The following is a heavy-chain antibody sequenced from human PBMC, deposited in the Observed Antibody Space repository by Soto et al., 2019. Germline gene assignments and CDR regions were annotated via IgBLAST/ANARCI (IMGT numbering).Heavy chain of an antibody. CDR2: IRDNSGTR. CDR1: GFTFSSHH. V-gene: IGHV3-48*01. CDR3: ARPLWRDDYNWGYFDL. Sequence: GGSLRLSCVASGFTFSSHHMHWARQAPGKGLEWVSYIRDNSGTRYYADSVKGRFTISRDNSKNTLYLQMNSLRLEDTAVYYCARPLWRDDYNWGYFDLWGRGTLVTV. D-gene: IGHD4-4*01. J-gene: IGHJ2*01.